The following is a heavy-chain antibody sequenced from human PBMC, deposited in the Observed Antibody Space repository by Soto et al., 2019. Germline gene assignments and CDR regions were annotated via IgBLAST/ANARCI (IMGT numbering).Heavy chain of an antibody. CDR1: GFTFSSNA. Sequence: GGSLRLSCAASGFTFSSNAMSWARQAPGMGWEWVSSISGSGGSTYYAASVKGRFTISRDNSKNTLYLQMNSLRAVFMSVYYCAKTPSIAARNRIDYWGQGTLVTVSS. CDR2: ISGSGGST. CDR3: AKTPSIAARNRIDY. D-gene: IGHD6-6*01. J-gene: IGHJ4*02. V-gene: IGHV3-23*01.